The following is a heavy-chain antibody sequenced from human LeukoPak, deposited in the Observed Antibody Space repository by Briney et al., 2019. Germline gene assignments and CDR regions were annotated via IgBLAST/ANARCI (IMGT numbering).Heavy chain of an antibody. CDR1: GFTFSDYY. D-gene: IGHD3-22*01. V-gene: IGHV3-11*01. J-gene: IGHJ4*02. CDR3: ARDAIDSSGFDFDY. CDR2: ISTSAGTI. Sequence: PGGSLRLSCAAPGFTFSDYYMTWIRQAPGKGLEWISYISTSAGTIYYADSVKGRFTISRDNAKNSLYLQMNSLRAEDTAVYYCARDAIDSSGFDFDYWGQGTLVTVSS.